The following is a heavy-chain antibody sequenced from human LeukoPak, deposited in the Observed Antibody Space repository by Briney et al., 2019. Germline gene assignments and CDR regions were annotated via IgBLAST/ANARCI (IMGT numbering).Heavy chain of an antibody. CDR2: ISGSDDRA. D-gene: IGHD2-15*01. CDR1: GFTFSSYV. Sequence: PGGSLRLSCAASGFTFSSYVMNWLRQAPGEGLEWVSTISGSDDRAFYADSVKGRFTISRDNSKKTVYLQMNSLRAGDTAVYYCAKVQRSDFNMNFDSWGQGTLVTVSS. V-gene: IGHV3-23*01. CDR3: AKVQRSDFNMNFDS. J-gene: IGHJ4*02.